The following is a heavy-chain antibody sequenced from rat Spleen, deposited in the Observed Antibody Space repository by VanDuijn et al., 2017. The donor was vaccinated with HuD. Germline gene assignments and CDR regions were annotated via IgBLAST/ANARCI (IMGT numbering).Heavy chain of an antibody. CDR1: GFTFSDYN. CDR2: ISSDGSTT. Sequence: EVQLVESGGGLVQPGRSLKLSCAASGFTFSDYNMAWVRQAPTKGREWVATISSDGSTTYYRDSVRGRFTVSRDNSKSTLYLQVDSLRSEDTATYYCARQDTSGYSNWFAYWGQGTLVTVSS. J-gene: IGHJ3*01. D-gene: IGHD4-3*01. CDR3: ARQDTSGYSNWFAY. V-gene: IGHV5-7*01.